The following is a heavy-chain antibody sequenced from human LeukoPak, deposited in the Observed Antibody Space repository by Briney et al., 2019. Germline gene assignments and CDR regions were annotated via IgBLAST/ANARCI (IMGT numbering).Heavy chain of an antibody. CDR2: INPNSGGT. CDR1: GYTFTGYY. CDR3: ARVSSGWYHNWFDP. V-gene: IGHV1-2*02. D-gene: IGHD6-19*01. Sequence: ASVKVSCKASGYTFTGYYMHWVRQAPGQGLEWMGWINPNSGGTNYAQKFQGRVTMTRDTSISTAYMELSRLRSDDTAVYYCARVSSGWYHNWFDPWGQGTLVTASS. J-gene: IGHJ5*02.